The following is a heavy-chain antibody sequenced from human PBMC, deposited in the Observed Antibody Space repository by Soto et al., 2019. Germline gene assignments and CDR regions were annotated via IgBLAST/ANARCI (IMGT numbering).Heavy chain of an antibody. CDR3: ARGSLHWGTNYAMDV. Sequence: ASVKVSCKASGDTLTDYYMHWVRQAPGQGLEWMGWINPNSGGTNSAQKFQGRVTMTRDTSISTAYMELSSLRSDDTAVYYCARGSLHWGTNYAMDVWGQGTTVTVSS. V-gene: IGHV1-2*02. D-gene: IGHD3-16*01. CDR1: GDTLTDYY. CDR2: INPNSGGT. J-gene: IGHJ6*02.